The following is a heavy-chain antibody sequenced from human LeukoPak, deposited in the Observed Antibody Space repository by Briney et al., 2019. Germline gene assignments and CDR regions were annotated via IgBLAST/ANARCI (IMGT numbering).Heavy chain of an antibody. CDR1: GFTFSSYA. J-gene: IGHJ5*02. Sequence: PGGSLRRYCAASGFTFSSYAMGWVRQGPGKGLEWVSAISGSGGSTYYADSVKGRFTISRDNSKNTLYLQMNSLRAEDTAVYYCAKDSLRWHNWFDPWGQGTLVTVSS. CDR3: AKDSLRWHNWFDP. D-gene: IGHD4-23*01. V-gene: IGHV3-23*01. CDR2: ISGSGGST.